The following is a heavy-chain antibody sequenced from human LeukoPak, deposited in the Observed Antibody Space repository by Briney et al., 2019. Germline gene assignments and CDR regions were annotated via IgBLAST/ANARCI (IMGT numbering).Heavy chain of an antibody. CDR2: INHSGST. CDR3: ARGLPRYSSGWYLY. Sequence: KPSETLSLTCGVYGGSFSGYYWSWIRQPPGKGLEWIGEINHSGSTNYNPSLKSRVTISEDTSKNQFSLKLSSVTAADTAVYYCARGLPRYSSGWYLYWGQGTLVTVSS. J-gene: IGHJ4*02. D-gene: IGHD6-19*01. CDR1: GGSFSGYY. V-gene: IGHV4-34*01.